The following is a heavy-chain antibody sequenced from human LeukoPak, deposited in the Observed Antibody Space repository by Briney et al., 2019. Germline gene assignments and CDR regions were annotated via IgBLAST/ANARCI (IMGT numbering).Heavy chain of an antibody. CDR1: GYTVTGYY. CDR2: INPNSGGT. J-gene: IGHJ4*02. V-gene: IGHV1-2*02. Sequence: ASVKLSCKASGYTVTGYYMHWVRQATRQGLEWMGWINPNSGGTNYAQKFQGRFTMTRDTSISTAYMELSRLRSEHTAVYYCARVRARAVAGNIINFDYWGQETLVTVSS. CDR3: ARVRARAVAGNIINFDY. D-gene: IGHD6-19*01.